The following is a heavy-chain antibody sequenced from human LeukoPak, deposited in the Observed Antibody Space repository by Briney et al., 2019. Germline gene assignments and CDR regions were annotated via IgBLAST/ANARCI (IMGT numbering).Heavy chain of an antibody. V-gene: IGHV1-69*05. CDR3: ARGASIGGID. J-gene: IGHJ4*02. Sequence: SVKVSCKASGGTFSSYAISWVRQAPGQGLEWMGGIIPIFGTANYAQKFQGRVTITTDESTSTPYMELSSLRSEDTAVYYCARGASIGGIDWGQGTLVTVSS. CDR1: GGTFSSYA. CDR2: IIPIFGTA. D-gene: IGHD3-10*01.